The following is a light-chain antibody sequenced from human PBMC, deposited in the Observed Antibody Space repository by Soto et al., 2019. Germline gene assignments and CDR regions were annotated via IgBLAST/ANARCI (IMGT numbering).Light chain of an antibody. V-gene: IGKV3-20*01. CDR1: QSVSNSY. Sequence: EIVLTQSPGTLSLSPGERATLSCRASQSVSNSYLAWYQQKPGQAPRLLIYDASSRATGIPDRFSGSGSGTDYPLTISRLEPEDFEVYYCQQYGSSPPWTFGQGTKVEIK. CDR2: DAS. CDR3: QQYGSSPPWT. J-gene: IGKJ1*01.